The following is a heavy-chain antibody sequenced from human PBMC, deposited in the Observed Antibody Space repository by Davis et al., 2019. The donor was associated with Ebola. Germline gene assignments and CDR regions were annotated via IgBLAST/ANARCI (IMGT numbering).Heavy chain of an antibody. V-gene: IGHV1-18*01. CDR3: ARGPLYYDFWSGYYRWFDP. CDR1: GYTFTSYG. D-gene: IGHD3-3*01. J-gene: IGHJ5*02. Sequence: ASVKVSCKASGYTFTSYGISWVRQAPGHGLEWMGWISAYNGNTNYAQKLQGRVTMTTDTSTSTAYMELRSLRSDDTAVYYCARGPLYYDFWSGYYRWFDPWGQGTLVTVSS. CDR2: ISAYNGNT.